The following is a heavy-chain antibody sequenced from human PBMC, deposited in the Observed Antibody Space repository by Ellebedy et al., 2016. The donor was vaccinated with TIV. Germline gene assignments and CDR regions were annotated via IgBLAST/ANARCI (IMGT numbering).Heavy chain of an antibody. Sequence: ASVKVSCKASGYTFTSYYMHWVRQAPGQGLEWMGIINPSGGSTSYAQKFQGRVTMTRDTSTSTVYMELSSLRSEDTAVYYCARQYYGGNSVDAFDIWGQGTMVTVSS. V-gene: IGHV1-46*01. CDR1: GYTFTSYY. CDR2: INPSGGST. J-gene: IGHJ3*02. CDR3: ARQYYGGNSVDAFDI. D-gene: IGHD4-23*01.